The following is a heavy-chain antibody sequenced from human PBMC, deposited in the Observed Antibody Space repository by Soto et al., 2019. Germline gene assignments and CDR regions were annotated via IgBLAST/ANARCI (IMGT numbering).Heavy chain of an antibody. CDR3: ARGPMVRGFGYYYYYMDV. CDR1: GYTFTSYD. J-gene: IGHJ6*03. CDR2: MNPNSGNT. Sequence: ASVKVSCKASGYTFTSYDINWVRQATGQGLEWMGWMNPNSGNTGYAQKFQGRVTMTRNTSISTAYMELSSLRSEDTAVYYCARGPMVRGFGYYYYYMDVWGKGTTGTVSS. D-gene: IGHD3-10*01. V-gene: IGHV1-8*01.